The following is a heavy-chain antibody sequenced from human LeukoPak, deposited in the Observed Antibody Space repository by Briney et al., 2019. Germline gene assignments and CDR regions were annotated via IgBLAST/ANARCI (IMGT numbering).Heavy chain of an antibody. V-gene: IGHV1-69*04. CDR2: IIPILGIA. Sequence: GSSVKVSCKASGGTFSSYAISWVRQAPGQGLEWMGRIIPILGIANYAQKFQGRVTITADKSTSTAYMELSSLRSEDTAVYYCAIGLHDFETGRDRYFDCWGQGTLVTVPS. CDR1: GGTFSSYA. D-gene: IGHD3-10*01. CDR3: AIGLHDFETGRDRYFDC. J-gene: IGHJ4*02.